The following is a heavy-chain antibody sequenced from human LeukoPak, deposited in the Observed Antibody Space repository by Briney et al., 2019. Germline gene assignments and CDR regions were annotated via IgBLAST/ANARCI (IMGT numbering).Heavy chain of an antibody. J-gene: IGHJ4*02. D-gene: IGHD5-18*01. Sequence: SETLSLTCTVSGGSISSYYWSWIRQPPGKGLEWIGYIYYSGSTNYNPSLKSRVTISVDTSKKQFSMKLSSVTAADTAVYYCARGHTYGYGYFDYWGQGALVTVSS. CDR1: GGSISSYY. CDR2: IYYSGST. CDR3: ARGHTYGYGYFDY. V-gene: IGHV4-59*01.